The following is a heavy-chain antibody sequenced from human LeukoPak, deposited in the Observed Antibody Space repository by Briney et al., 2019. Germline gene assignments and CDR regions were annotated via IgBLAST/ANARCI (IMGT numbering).Heavy chain of an antibody. CDR3: ARGEWSGYYYDSSGYSADY. CDR2: IIPILGIA. J-gene: IGHJ4*02. CDR1: GGTFSSYA. Sequence: ASVKVSCKASGGTFSSYAISWVRQAPGQGLEWMGRIIPILGIANYAQKFQGRVTITADKSTSTAYMELSSLRSEDTAVYYCARGEWSGYYYDSSGYSADYWGQGTLVTVSS. D-gene: IGHD3-22*01. V-gene: IGHV1-69*04.